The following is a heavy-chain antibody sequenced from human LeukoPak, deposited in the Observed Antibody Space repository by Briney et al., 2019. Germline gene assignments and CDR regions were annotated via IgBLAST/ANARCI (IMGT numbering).Heavy chain of an antibody. CDR1: GGSFSGYY. D-gene: IGHD3-16*01. V-gene: IGHV4-34*01. Sequence: SETLSLTCAVYGGSFSGYYWSWIRQPPGKGLEWIGEINHSGSTNYNPSLKSRVTISVDTSKNQFSLKLSSVTAADTAVYYCARLLDYVWATDNYWGQGTLVTVSS. CDR3: ARLLDYVWATDNY. J-gene: IGHJ4*02. CDR2: INHSGST.